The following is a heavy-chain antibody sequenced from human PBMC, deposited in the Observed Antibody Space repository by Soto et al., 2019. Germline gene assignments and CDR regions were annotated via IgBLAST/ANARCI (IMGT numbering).Heavy chain of an antibody. CDR1: GFTFSSYG. D-gene: IGHD3-10*01. Sequence: QVQLVESGGGVVQPGRSLRLSCAASGFTFSSYGMHWVRQAPGKGLERVAVISYDGYNKYYADSVKGRFTISRDNSKNTLYLQMDSLRAEDTAVYYCANDGSGSYLASGYDMHVWGQGTTVTVS. V-gene: IGHV3-30*18. CDR2: ISYDGYNK. CDR3: ANDGSGSYLASGYDMHV. J-gene: IGHJ6*02.